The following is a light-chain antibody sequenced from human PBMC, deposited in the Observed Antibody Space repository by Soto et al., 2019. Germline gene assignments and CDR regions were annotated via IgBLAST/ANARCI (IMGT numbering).Light chain of an antibody. CDR3: QQYGSSPLA. CDR1: QSVSSSF. CDR2: GAS. V-gene: IGKV3-20*01. Sequence: EIVLTQSPGTLSLSPGERATLSCRASQSVSSSFLAWYQQKPGQAPRLLIYGASSRATGIPDRFSGSGSVTVFTLNISRLEPEDVAVYYWQQYGSSPLAFGGGTQVEIK. J-gene: IGKJ4*02.